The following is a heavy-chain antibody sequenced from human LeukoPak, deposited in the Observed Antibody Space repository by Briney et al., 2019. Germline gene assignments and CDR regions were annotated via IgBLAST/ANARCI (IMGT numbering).Heavy chain of an antibody. CDR1: GFIFDNYA. V-gene: IGHV3-43*02. CDR3: ARESETSGWYDY. Sequence: GGSLRLSCAAPGFIFDNYAIHWVRQGPGKDLERISLISGDGGSTFYADSVRGRFTISRDNTRKSLSLQMSSLRSEDTALYYCARESETSGWYDYWGQGTLVTVSS. CDR2: ISGDGGST. J-gene: IGHJ4*02. D-gene: IGHD6-19*01.